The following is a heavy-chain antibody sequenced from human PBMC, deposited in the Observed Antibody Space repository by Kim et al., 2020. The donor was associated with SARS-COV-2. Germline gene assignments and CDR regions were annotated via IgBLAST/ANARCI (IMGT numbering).Heavy chain of an antibody. CDR2: INHSGST. CDR3: ARGRVPYSSSRSYGMDV. V-gene: IGHV4-34*01. Sequence: SETLSLTCAVYGGSFSGYYWSWIRQPPGKGLEWIGEINHSGSTNYNPSLKSRVTISVDTSKNQFSLKLSSVTAADTAVYYCARGRVPYSSSRSYGMDVWGEGTTVTVSP. CDR1: GGSFSGYY. D-gene: IGHD6-6*01. J-gene: IGHJ6*04.